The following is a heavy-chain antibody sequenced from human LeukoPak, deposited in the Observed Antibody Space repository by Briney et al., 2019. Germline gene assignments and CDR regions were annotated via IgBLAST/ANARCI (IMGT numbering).Heavy chain of an antibody. Sequence: SETLSLTCTVSGDSISGYYWSWIRQPAGKGLEWIGRIYNNENTNYNPSLKSRVTMSVDTSKDQFSLKLSSVTAGDTAVYFCARGSGLTAFDIWGQGTVVTVSS. CDR1: GDSISGYY. CDR3: ARGSGLTAFDI. CDR2: IYNNENT. D-gene: IGHD3-3*01. V-gene: IGHV4-4*07. J-gene: IGHJ3*02.